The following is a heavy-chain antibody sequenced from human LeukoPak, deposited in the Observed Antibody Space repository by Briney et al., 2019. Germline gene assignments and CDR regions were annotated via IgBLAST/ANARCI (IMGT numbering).Heavy chain of an antibody. Sequence: ASVKVSCKASGGTFSSYAISWVLQAPGQGLEWMGRIIPILGIANYAQKFQGRVTITADKSTSTAYMELSSLRSEDTAVYYCARGVGYYDSEWYNWFDPWGQGTLVTVSS. CDR2: IIPILGIA. CDR3: ARGVGYYDSEWYNWFDP. CDR1: GGTFSSYA. D-gene: IGHD3-22*01. V-gene: IGHV1-69*04. J-gene: IGHJ5*02.